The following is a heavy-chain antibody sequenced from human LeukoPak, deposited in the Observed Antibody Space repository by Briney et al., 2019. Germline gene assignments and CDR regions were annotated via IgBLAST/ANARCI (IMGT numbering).Heavy chain of an antibody. CDR3: ARDLSSVDWNLVYYFDY. Sequence: ASVKVSCKASGYTFTGYYMHWVRQAPGQGLEWMGWINPNSGGTNYAQKFQGRVTMTRDTSISTAYMELSRLRSDDTAVYYCARDLSSVDWNLVYYFDYWGQGTLVTVSS. J-gene: IGHJ4*02. CDR1: GYTFTGYY. CDR2: INPNSGGT. V-gene: IGHV1-2*02. D-gene: IGHD1-7*01.